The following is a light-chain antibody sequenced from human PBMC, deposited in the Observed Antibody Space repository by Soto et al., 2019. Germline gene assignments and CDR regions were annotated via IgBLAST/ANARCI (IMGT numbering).Light chain of an antibody. V-gene: IGKV1-6*01. Sequence: AIQMTQSPSCLSASVGDRVTITCRASQGIKNDLGWYQQRPGKGPKLLIYAASSLQSGVPSRFSGSGSGTDFTLTISSLQPEDFATYYCLQDYNFPYTFGQGTKLEIK. CDR3: LQDYNFPYT. J-gene: IGKJ2*01. CDR2: AAS. CDR1: QGIKND.